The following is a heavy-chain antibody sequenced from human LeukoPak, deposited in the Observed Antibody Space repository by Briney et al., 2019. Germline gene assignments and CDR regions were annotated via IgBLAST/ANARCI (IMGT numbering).Heavy chain of an antibody. J-gene: IGHJ4*02. V-gene: IGHV3-7*01. CDR3: ARDLRASGSYYFHY. D-gene: IGHD1-26*01. Sequence: PGGSLRLSCAASGFTFSSYWMSWVRQAPGKGLEWVAHIKQDGSEKYYVDSVKGRFTIARDNAKNSLYLQMNSLRAEDTAVYYCARDLRASGSYYFHYWGQGTLVTVSS. CDR1: GFTFSSYW. CDR2: IKQDGSEK.